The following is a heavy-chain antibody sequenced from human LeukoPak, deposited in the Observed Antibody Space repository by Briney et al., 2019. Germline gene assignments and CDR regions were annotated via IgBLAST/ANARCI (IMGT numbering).Heavy chain of an antibody. CDR2: ISYDGSNK. Sequence: GGSLRLSCAASGFTFSSYAMHWVRQAPGKGLEWVAVISYDGSNKYYADSVKGRFTISRDNSKNTLYLQMNSLRAEDTAVYYCARVTYDSSGYSLDYWGQGTLVTVSS. V-gene: IGHV3-30-3*01. D-gene: IGHD3-22*01. CDR1: GFTFSSYA. CDR3: ARVTYDSSGYSLDY. J-gene: IGHJ4*02.